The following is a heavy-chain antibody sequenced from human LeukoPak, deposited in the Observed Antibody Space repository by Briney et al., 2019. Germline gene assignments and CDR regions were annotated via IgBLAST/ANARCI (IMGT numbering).Heavy chain of an antibody. D-gene: IGHD6-19*01. V-gene: IGHV3-23*01. J-gene: IGHJ4*02. CDR2: ISGSETST. CDR1: GFTFSTYA. Sequence: PRGSLRLSCAASGFTFSTYAMHWVRQAPGKGLEWVSGISGSETSTYYADSVKGRFTISRDNSKNTVYLQMNSLRAEDTALYYCAKDMMSGCNCFDCWGQGSLVTVYS. CDR3: AKDMMSGCNCFDC.